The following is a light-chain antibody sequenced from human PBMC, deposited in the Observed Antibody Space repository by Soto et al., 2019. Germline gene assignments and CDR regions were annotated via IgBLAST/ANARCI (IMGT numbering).Light chain of an antibody. Sequence: QSVLTQPASVPGSPGQSITFSCTGTSSDIGVYNYVSWYQQHPGKAPKLMIYEVNNRPSGVSNRFSGSKSGNTASLTISGLQAEDEADYYCSSYTTSNTYVFGTGTKVTV. V-gene: IGLV2-14*01. CDR2: EVN. CDR1: SSDIGVYNY. J-gene: IGLJ1*01. CDR3: SSYTTSNTYV.